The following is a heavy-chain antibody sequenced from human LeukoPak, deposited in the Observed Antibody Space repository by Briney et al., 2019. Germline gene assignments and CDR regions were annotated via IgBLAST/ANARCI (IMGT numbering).Heavy chain of an antibody. CDR3: ARAHPGYSYGPPFIDY. V-gene: IGHV7-4-1*02. CDR1: GYAFTSYT. Sequence: ASVKVSCKASGYAFTSYTMNWVRQAPGQGLEWMGWISTNTGNPTYAQGFTGRFVFSLDTSVSTAYLQISSLKAEDTAIYYCARAHPGYSYGPPFIDYWGQGTLVTVSS. J-gene: IGHJ4*02. CDR2: ISTNTGNP. D-gene: IGHD5-18*01.